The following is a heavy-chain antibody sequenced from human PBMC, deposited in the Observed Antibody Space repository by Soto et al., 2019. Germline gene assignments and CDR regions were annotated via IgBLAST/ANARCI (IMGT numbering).Heavy chain of an antibody. D-gene: IGHD3-22*01. CDR2: ISYDGSNK. CDR3: AKEYYYDSRGYVHWFDP. J-gene: IGHJ5*02. V-gene: IGHV3-30*18. Sequence: QVQLVESGGGVVQPGRSLRLSCAASGFTFSSYGMHWVRQAPGKGLEWVAVISYDGSNKYYADSVKGRFTISRDNSKNTLYLQMNSLRAEDTAVYYCAKEYYYDSRGYVHWFDPWGQGTLVTVSS. CDR1: GFTFSSYG.